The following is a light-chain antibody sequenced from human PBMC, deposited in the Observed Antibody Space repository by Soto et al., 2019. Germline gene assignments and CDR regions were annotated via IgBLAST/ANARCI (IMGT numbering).Light chain of an antibody. Sequence: DIVMTQSPLSLAVTPGEPASISCRSSQSLVYSNGYNYVDWYLQKPGQSPQLLIYLGSSRAPGVPDRFSGSGSGTDFTLKISRVEAEDVGVYYCMQALRTWTFGQGTKVEIK. CDR1: QSLVYSNGYNY. CDR3: MQALRTWT. J-gene: IGKJ1*01. V-gene: IGKV2-28*01. CDR2: LGS.